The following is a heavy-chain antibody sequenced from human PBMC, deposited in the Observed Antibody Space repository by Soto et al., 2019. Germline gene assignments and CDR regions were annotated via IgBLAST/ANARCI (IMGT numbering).Heavy chain of an antibody. Sequence: QVQLVQSGAQVKKPGASVKVSCKASGYTFDNYALHWVRQAPGRRLEWMGWIHAGNGYTKYSQSFQGRVTITRDTSASTVHMDLSSLRSADTAVDYCARVQYSGYDFKRACDLGGQATMVTVSS. CDR1: GYTFDNYA. J-gene: IGHJ3*01. D-gene: IGHD5-12*01. CDR3: ARVQYSGYDFKRACDL. V-gene: IGHV1-3*01. CDR2: IHAGNGYT.